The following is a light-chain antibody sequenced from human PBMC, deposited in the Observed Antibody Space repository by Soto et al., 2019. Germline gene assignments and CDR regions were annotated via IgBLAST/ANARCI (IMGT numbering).Light chain of an antibody. CDR3: HYNGCSGT. V-gene: IGKV3-20*01. J-gene: IGKJ1*01. CDR2: GAS. Sequence: EIVLTQSPGTLSLSPGERATLACRSSQSVSNNYLAWYQYQPRPAHGLIIYGASVSATGIPGRFSGSGCGTDSTLIISILEPEDVAFYYYHYNGCSGTFGQGTKVDIK. CDR1: QSVSNNY.